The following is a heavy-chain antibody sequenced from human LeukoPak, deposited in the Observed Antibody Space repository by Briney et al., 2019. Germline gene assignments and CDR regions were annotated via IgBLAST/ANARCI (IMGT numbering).Heavy chain of an antibody. CDR1: GFTFSSYW. Sequence: GGSLRLSCAASGFTFSSYWMHWVRQAPGKGLVWVSRLISDGSSASYADSVKGRFTISRDNTKNILYQQMNSLRAEDTAVYYCVRDSRYCPDVWGQGTAVTVSS. CDR3: VRDSRYCPDV. D-gene: IGHD2-8*02. V-gene: IGHV3-74*01. J-gene: IGHJ6*02. CDR2: LISDGSSA.